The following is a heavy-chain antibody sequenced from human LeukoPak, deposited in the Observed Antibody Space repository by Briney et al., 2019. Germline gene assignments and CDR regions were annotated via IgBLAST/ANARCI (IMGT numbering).Heavy chain of an antibody. CDR3: ARDGKSNWNAYDY. CDR1: GYTFTGYY. D-gene: IGHD1-20*01. V-gene: IGHV1-2*02. CDR2: INPNSGDT. J-gene: IGHJ4*02. Sequence: ASVKVSCKASGYTFTGYYMHWVRQAPGQGLEWMGWINPNSGDTNYAQKFQGRVTMTRDTSINTAYMELSWLRSDDTAVYYCARDGKSNWNAYDYWGQGTLVTVSS.